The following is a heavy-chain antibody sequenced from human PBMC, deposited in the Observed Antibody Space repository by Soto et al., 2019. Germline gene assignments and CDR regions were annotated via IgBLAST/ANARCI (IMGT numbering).Heavy chain of an antibody. D-gene: IGHD6-13*01. CDR3: ARGGIAAAAPPDY. CDR2: IYYSGST. J-gene: IGHJ4*02. CDR1: EGKSGDGGYC. Sequence: SQTKPLRKTVAEGKSGDGGYCWSRKKKSPGKGLEWIGYIYYSGSTYYNPSLKSRVTISVDTSKNQFSLKLSSVTAADTAVYYCARGGIAAAAPPDYWGQGTLVTVSS. V-gene: IGHV4-31*02.